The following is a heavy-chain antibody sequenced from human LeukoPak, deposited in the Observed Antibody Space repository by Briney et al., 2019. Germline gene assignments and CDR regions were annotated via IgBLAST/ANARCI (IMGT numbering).Heavy chain of an antibody. CDR2: IYYSGST. D-gene: IGHD6-13*01. CDR3: ARDSNPGYSSSWYYYGMDV. CDR1: GGSISSYY. J-gene: IGHJ6*02. V-gene: IGHV4-59*01. Sequence: SETLSLTCTVSGGSISSYYWRWIRQPPGKGLEWIGYIYYSGSTNYNPSPKSRVTISVDTSKNQFSLKLSSVTAADTAVYYCARDSNPGYSSSWYYYGMDVWGQGTTVTVSS.